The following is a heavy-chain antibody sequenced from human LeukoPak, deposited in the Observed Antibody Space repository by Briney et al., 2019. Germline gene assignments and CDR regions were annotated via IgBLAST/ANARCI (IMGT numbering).Heavy chain of an antibody. J-gene: IGHJ4*02. CDR3: AKANPFVDTTLLGDY. Sequence: GGSLRLSCAASGFSFSSYAVSWVRQAPGKGLEWVLGISGSGGRTSYADSVKGRFRISRDNSKNTVYLQMNNLRAEDTAVYYCAKANPFVDTTLLGDYWGQGTLVTVSS. CDR1: GFSFSSYA. D-gene: IGHD5-18*01. CDR2: ISGSGGRT. V-gene: IGHV3-23*01.